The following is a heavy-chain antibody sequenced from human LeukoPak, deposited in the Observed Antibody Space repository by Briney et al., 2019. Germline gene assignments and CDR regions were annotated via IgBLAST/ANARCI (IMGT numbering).Heavy chain of an antibody. J-gene: IGHJ4*02. D-gene: IGHD3-22*01. V-gene: IGHV1-69*13. Sequence: ASVKVSCKASGGTFSSYAISWVRQAPGQGLEWMGGIIPIFGTANYAQKFQGRVTITADESTSTAYMELSSLRSEDTAVYYCTRDREYYYDSSGYYWGQGTLVTVSP. CDR3: TRDREYYYDSSGYY. CDR1: GGTFSSYA. CDR2: IIPIFGTA.